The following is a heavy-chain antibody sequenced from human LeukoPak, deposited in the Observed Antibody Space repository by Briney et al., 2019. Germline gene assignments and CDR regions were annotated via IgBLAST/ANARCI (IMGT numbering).Heavy chain of an antibody. V-gene: IGHV3-30*18. J-gene: IGHJ6*03. CDR1: GFTFSSYG. D-gene: IGHD2-2*01. CDR2: ISYDGSNK. CDR3: AKDAVVPAATEYYYYYYYMDV. Sequence: PGRSLRLSCAASGFTFSSYGMHWVRQAPGKGLEWVAVISYDGSNKYYADSVKGRFTISRDNSKNTLYLQMNSLRAEDTAVYYCAKDAVVPAATEYYYYYYYMDVWGKGTTVTVSS.